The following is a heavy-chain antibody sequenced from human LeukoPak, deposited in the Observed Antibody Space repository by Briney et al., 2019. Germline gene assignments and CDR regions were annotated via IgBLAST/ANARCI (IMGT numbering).Heavy chain of an antibody. J-gene: IGHJ4*02. D-gene: IGHD1-1*01. CDR2: VYPGNSDT. Sequence: GESLKISCKGFGYSFTSYWIAWVRQMPGMGLEWMGAVYPGNSDTRYSPSFQGQVTISADRPISTAYLQWSSLKASDTAMYYWARGATTHDYWGQGTLVSVSS. CDR3: ARGATTHDY. V-gene: IGHV5-51*04. CDR1: GYSFTSYW.